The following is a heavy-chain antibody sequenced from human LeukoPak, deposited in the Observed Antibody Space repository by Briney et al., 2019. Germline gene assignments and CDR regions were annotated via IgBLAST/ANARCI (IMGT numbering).Heavy chain of an antibody. V-gene: IGHV3-48*03. CDR3: AELGITMIGGV. CDR2: ISSSGSTI. D-gene: IGHD3-10*02. J-gene: IGHJ6*04. Sequence: GGSLRLSCAASGFIFSSYEMHWVRQAPGKGLEWVSYISSSGSTIYYADSVKGRFTISRDNAKNSLYLQMNSLRAEDTAVYYCAELGITMIGGVWGKGTTVTISS. CDR1: GFIFSSYE.